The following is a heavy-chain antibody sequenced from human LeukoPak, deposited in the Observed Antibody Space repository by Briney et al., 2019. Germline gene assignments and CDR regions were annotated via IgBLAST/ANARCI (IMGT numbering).Heavy chain of an antibody. V-gene: IGHV3-23*01. CDR3: AKDRSGSYHQH. J-gene: IGHJ4*02. D-gene: IGHD1-26*01. CDR2: ISGSGAST. Sequence: GGSLRLSCAASVVSGFTFSSYAVSWVRQAPGKGLEWVSGISGSGASTYYADSVKGRFTISRDNSKNTLYLQMNSLRAEDTAVYYCAKDRSGSYHQHWGQGTLVTVSS. CDR1: VVSGFTFSSYA.